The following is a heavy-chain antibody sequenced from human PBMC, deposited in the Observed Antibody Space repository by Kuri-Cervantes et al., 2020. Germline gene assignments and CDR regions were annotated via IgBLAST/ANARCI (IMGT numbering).Heavy chain of an antibody. J-gene: IGHJ6*03. CDR1: GFTFSSYA. Sequence: LSLTCAASGFTFSSYAIHWVRQAPGKGLEWVAVISSDGSNKYYADSVKGRFTISRNNSQNTLYLQMNSLRAEDTAVYYCARVNTMMAWYQYYYMDVWGKGTTVTVSS. V-gene: IGHV3-30*01. CDR2: ISSDGSNK. CDR3: ARVNTMMAWYQYYYMDV. D-gene: IGHD2-2*01.